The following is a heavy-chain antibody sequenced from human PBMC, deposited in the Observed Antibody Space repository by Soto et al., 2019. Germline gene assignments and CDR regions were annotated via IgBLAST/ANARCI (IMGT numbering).Heavy chain of an antibody. CDR3: ARESEDLTSNFDY. CDR2: ISSTTNYI. J-gene: IGHJ4*02. Sequence: GGSLRLPCSASGFTFTRYSMNWVRQAPGKGLEWVPSISSTTNYIYYGDSMKGRFTISRDNAKNSLYLEMNSLRAEDTAVYYCARESEDLTSNFDYWGQGTLVTVSS. V-gene: IGHV3-21*06. CDR1: GFTFTRYS.